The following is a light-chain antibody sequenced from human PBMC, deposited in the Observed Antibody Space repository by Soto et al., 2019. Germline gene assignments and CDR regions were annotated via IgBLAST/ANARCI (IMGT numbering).Light chain of an antibody. CDR3: SSYISSSTLV. J-gene: IGLJ2*01. V-gene: IGLV2-18*02. CDR1: SSDVGSNNR. CDR2: EVS. Sequence: QSALTQPPSVSGSPGQSVTISCTGSSSDVGSNNRVSWYQQPPGTAPKFIIYEVSNRPSGVPDRFSGSKSGNTASLTISGLQAEDEADYYCSSYISSSTLVFGGGTKLTVL.